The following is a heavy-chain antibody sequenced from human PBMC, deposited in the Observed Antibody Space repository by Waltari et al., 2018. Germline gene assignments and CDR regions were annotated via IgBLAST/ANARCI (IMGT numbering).Heavy chain of an antibody. D-gene: IGHD5-12*01. Sequence: QVQLQESGPGLVKPSGTLSLTCSVSGDSRNTNYWWSWVRQAPGKGLEWIGQIHRSGRTHYHPSLESRVATSIDTSKNEFSLEVTSATAADTAVYFCARDRGRGLYLDSWGQGILVTVSP. J-gene: IGHJ4*02. CDR1: GDSRNTNYW. CDR2: IHRSGRT. V-gene: IGHV4-4*02. CDR3: ARDRGRGLYLDS.